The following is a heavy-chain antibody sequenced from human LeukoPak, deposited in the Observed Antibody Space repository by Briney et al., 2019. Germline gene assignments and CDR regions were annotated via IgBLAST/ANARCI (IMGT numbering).Heavy chain of an antibody. CDR1: GYTFTGYY. J-gene: IGHJ3*02. D-gene: IGHD4-17*01. CDR2: IIPIFGTA. Sequence: SVKVSCKASGYTFTGYYMHWVRQAPGQGLEWMGGIIPIFGTANYAQKFQGRVTITADKSTSTAYMELSSLRSDDTAVYYCARDSYGDYAFPNAFDIWGQGTTVTVSS. V-gene: IGHV1-69*06. CDR3: ARDSYGDYAFPNAFDI.